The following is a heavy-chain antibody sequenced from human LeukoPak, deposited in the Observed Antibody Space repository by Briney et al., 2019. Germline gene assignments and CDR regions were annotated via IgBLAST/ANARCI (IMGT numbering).Heavy chain of an antibody. D-gene: IGHD6-13*01. CDR1: GYTFTGYY. V-gene: IGHV1-2*02. J-gene: IGHJ4*02. CDR3: ARDPSSSWYGGFDY. Sequence: GASVTVSCKASGYTFTGYYMHWVRQAPGQGLEWMGWINPNSGGTNYAQKFQGRVTMTRDTSISTAYMELSMPRTDDTAVYYCARDPSSSWYGGFDYWGQGTLVTVSS. CDR2: INPNSGGT.